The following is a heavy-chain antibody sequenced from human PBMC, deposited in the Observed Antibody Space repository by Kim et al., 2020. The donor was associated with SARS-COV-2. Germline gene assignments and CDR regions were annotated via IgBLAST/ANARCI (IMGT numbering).Heavy chain of an antibody. J-gene: IGHJ6*01. CDR1: GFTFSSYA. CDR3: ARGHCSSTSCPTYYYYYG. CDR2: ISYDGSNK. Sequence: GGSLRLSCAASGFTFSSYAMHWVRQAPGKGLEWVAVISYDGSNKYYADSVKGRFTISRDNSKNTLYLQMNSLRAEDTAVYYCARGHCSSTSCPTYYYYYG. D-gene: IGHD2-2*01. V-gene: IGHV3-30-3*01.